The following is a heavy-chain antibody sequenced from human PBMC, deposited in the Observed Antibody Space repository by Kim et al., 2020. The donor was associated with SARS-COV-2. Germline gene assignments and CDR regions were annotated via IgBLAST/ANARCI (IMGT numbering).Heavy chain of an antibody. Sequence: SETLSLTCTVSGGSISSGGYYWSWIRQHPGKGLEWIGYIYYSGSTYYNPSLKSRVTISVDTSKNQFSLKLSSVTAADTAVYYCARVGVEMGTIRQGWFDPWGQGTLVTVSS. J-gene: IGHJ5*02. CDR3: ARVGVEMGTIRQGWFDP. CDR1: GGSISSGGYY. V-gene: IGHV4-31*03. CDR2: IYYSGST. D-gene: IGHD1-26*01.